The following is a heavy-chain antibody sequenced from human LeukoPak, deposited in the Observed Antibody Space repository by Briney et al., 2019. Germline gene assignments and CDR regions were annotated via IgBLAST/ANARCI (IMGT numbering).Heavy chain of an antibody. J-gene: IGHJ3*02. Sequence: PSETLSLTCTVSGGSISSYYWSWIRQPPGKGLEWIGYIYYSGSTNYNPSLKSRVTISVDTSKNQFSLKLSSVTAADTAVYYCAKVRRPSGWLSDAFDIWGQGTMVTVSS. CDR2: IYYSGST. CDR3: AKVRRPSGWLSDAFDI. CDR1: GGSISSYY. V-gene: IGHV4-59*01. D-gene: IGHD6-19*01.